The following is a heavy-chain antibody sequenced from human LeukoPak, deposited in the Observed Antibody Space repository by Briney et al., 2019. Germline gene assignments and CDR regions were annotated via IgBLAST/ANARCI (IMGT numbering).Heavy chain of an antibody. J-gene: IGHJ4*02. CDR2: ISAYNGNT. CDR1: GYTFTSYY. V-gene: IGHV1-18*04. CDR3: ARGGLAYCGGDCFPDY. Sequence: ASVKVSCKASGYTFTSYYMHWVRQAPGQGLEWMGWISAYNGNTNYAQKLQGRVTMTTDTSTSTAYMELRSLRSDDTAVYYCARGGLAYCGGDCFPDYWGQGTLVTVSS. D-gene: IGHD2-21*02.